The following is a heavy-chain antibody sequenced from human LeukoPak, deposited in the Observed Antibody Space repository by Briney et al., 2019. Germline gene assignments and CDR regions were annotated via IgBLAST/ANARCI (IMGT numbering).Heavy chain of an antibody. D-gene: IGHD1-26*01. J-gene: IGHJ4*02. CDR2: INPNTGDT. CDR1: VYTFTAYY. V-gene: IGHV1-2*02. CDR3: ARGPSSGSYDY. Sequence: ASVKVSCKASVYTFTAYYLHWLRQAPGQGLEWLGWINPNTGDTNYAQKFQGRVTLTRDTSISTVYMELSRVRSDDTCVYYCARGPSSGSYDYWGQETLVTVSS.